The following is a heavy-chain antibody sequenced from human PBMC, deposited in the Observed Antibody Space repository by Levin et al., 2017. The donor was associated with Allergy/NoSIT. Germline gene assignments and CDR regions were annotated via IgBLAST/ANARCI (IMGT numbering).Heavy chain of an antibody. D-gene: IGHD2-2*01. CDR2: IRSKSKDYAT. CDR1: GFSLSDST. V-gene: IGHV3-73*01. J-gene: IGHJ4*02. CDR3: TIQFCSSTSCYFDY. Sequence: QAGGSLRLSCAASGFSLSDSTMHWVRQASGKGLEWVGRIRSKSKDYATIYAASVKGKFTISRDDSKNTAFLQMNNLKSEDTAVYYCTIQFCSSTSCYFDYWGQGTLVTVSS.